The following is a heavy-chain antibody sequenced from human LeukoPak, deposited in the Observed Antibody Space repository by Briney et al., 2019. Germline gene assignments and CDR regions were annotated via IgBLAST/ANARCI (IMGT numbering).Heavy chain of an antibody. CDR2: IRGGGAIT. Sequence: GGSLRLSCAASGFTFSSYAMSWVRQAPGKGLEWVSGIRGGGAITHYADSVKGRFTISRDNSKNTLYLQMNSLRAEDTAVYYCAKDGSYYDFWSGPDPTDYWGQGTLVTVSS. CDR3: AKDGSYYDFWSGPDPTDY. D-gene: IGHD3-3*01. V-gene: IGHV3-23*01. CDR1: GFTFSSYA. J-gene: IGHJ4*02.